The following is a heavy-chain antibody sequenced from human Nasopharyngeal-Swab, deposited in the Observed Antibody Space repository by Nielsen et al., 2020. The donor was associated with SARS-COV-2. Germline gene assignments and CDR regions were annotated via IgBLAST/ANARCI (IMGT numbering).Heavy chain of an antibody. Sequence: GESLKISCAASGFTFITYAMNWVRQAPGKGLEWVSAISGSGGSTYYADSVKGRFTISRDNSKNTVYLQLNSLRAGDTAIYYCAKDLSGQWLRGAFHIWGQGTMVTASS. D-gene: IGHD6-19*01. CDR1: GFTFITYA. V-gene: IGHV3-23*01. J-gene: IGHJ3*02. CDR2: ISGSGGST. CDR3: AKDLSGQWLRGAFHI.